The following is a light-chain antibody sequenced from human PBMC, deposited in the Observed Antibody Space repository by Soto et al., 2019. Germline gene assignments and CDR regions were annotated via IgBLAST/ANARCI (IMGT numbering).Light chain of an antibody. CDR2: DAS. J-gene: IGKJ2*01. CDR3: QQYDDLPYT. V-gene: IGKV1-33*01. CDR1: QDISND. Sequence: DIQMTQSPSSLSASVGDRVTVTCQASQDISNDLNRYQQKPGKAPKLLIYDASNLETGVPSRFSGSGFGTDFTFNISSLQPEDLATSYCQQYDDLPYTFGQGTKLDIK.